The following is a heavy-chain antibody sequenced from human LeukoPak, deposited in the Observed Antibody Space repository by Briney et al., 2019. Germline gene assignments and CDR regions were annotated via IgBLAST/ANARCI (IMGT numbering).Heavy chain of an antibody. CDR2: ISYDGSNK. CDR1: GFTFSSYG. Sequence: PGGSLRLSCAVSGFTFSSYGMHWVRQAPGKGLEWVAVISYDGSNKYYVDSVKGRFTISRDNSKNTLYLQMNSLRAEDTAVYYCAKALTGYYRVYYYYGMDVWGQGTTVTVSS. D-gene: IGHD3-9*01. V-gene: IGHV3-30*18. CDR3: AKALTGYYRVYYYYGMDV. J-gene: IGHJ6*02.